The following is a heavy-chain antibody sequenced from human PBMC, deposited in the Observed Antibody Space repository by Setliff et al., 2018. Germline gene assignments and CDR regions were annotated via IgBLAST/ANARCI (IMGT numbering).Heavy chain of an antibody. Sequence: GASVKVSCKASGYTFTSSGISWVRQAPGQGLEWMGWISVYNGYIVYAQKLQGRVTIITDEFTGTAYMELSSLRTEDTAVYYCAREGVDIRSSTDYRYYMDVWGKGTTVTVSS. CDR2: ISVYNGYI. CDR3: AREGVDIRSSTDYRYYMDV. J-gene: IGHJ6*03. CDR1: GYTFTSSG. D-gene: IGHD5-12*01. V-gene: IGHV1-18*01.